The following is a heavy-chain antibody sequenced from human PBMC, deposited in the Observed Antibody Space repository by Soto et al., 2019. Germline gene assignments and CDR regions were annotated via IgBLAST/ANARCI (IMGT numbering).Heavy chain of an antibody. J-gene: IGHJ4*02. CDR2: ISGSADST. D-gene: IGHD6-19*01. CDR1: GFTFSSYA. V-gene: IGHV3-23*01. CDR3: ARRSSGWYFDY. Sequence: EVQLLESGGGLVQPGGSLRLSCAASGFTFSSYAMSWVRQAPGKGLEWVSAISGSADSTYYADSVKGRFTISRDNSKNTLYLQMSSLRAEDTAVYYCARRSSGWYFDYWGQGTLVTVSS.